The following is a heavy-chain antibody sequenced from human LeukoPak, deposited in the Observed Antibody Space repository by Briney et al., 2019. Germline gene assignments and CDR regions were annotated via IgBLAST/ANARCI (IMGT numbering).Heavy chain of an antibody. CDR3: ARSELVVTATFDY. CDR2: ISSSSSYI. Sequence: GGSLRLSCAASGFTFSSYSMNWVRPAPGKGLEWVSSISSSSSYIYYADSVKGRFTISRDNAKNSLYLQMNSLRAEDTAVYYCARSELVVTATFDYWGQGTLVTVSS. J-gene: IGHJ4*02. D-gene: IGHD2-21*02. V-gene: IGHV3-21*01. CDR1: GFTFSSYS.